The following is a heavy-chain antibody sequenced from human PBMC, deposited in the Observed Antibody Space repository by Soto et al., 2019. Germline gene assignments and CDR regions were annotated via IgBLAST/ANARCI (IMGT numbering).Heavy chain of an antibody. CDR1: GGSISSYY. D-gene: IGHD3-22*01. J-gene: IGHJ1*01. V-gene: IGHV4-59*01. CDR2: IYYSGST. CDR3: ARVNYYDSSGYYPGGYFQH. Sequence: PSETLSLTCTVSGGSISSYYWSWIRQPPGKGLEWIGYIYYSGSTNYNPSLKSRVTISVDTSKNQFSLKLSSVTAADTAVYYCARVNYYDSSGYYPGGYFQHWGQGTLVTVSS.